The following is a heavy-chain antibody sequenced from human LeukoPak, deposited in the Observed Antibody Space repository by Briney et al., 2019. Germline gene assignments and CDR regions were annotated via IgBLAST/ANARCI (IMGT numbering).Heavy chain of an antibody. CDR2: ISWNSSSI. Sequence: GGSLRLSCAASAFIFDDYAMHWVRQAPGKGLEWVSGISWNSSSIGYADSVKGRFTISRDNAKNSLYLQMNSLRAEDTALYYCAKDIGLYYGSGSYLDYWGQGTLVTVSS. V-gene: IGHV3-9*01. J-gene: IGHJ4*02. CDR1: AFIFDDYA. D-gene: IGHD3-10*01. CDR3: AKDIGLYYGSGSYLDY.